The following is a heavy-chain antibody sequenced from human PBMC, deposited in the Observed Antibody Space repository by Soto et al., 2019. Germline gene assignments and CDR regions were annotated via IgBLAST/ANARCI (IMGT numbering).Heavy chain of an antibody. V-gene: IGHV1-8*01. CDR3: ARSPLHQLLWDVHMDV. J-gene: IGHJ6*03. CDR1: GYTFTNYD. D-gene: IGHD1-26*01. CDR2: MNPNNGNT. Sequence: QVQLVQSGAEVKEPGASVTVSCKASGYTFTNYDINWVRQATGQGLEWVGWMNPNNGNTGYAQNFQGRVIMTTDISTSTAFIELSSLKSEATAVYYCARSPLHQLLWDVHMDVWGKGATVSVSS.